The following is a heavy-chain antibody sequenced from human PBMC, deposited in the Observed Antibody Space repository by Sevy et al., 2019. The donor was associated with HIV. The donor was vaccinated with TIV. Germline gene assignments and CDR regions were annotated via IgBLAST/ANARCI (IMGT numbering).Heavy chain of an antibody. J-gene: IGHJ4*02. CDR3: ASPGSGSYYILDY. CDR2: IYHSGST. Sequence: SETLSLTCTVSGYSISSGYYWGWIRQPPGKGLEWIGSIYHSGSTYYTPSLKSRVTISVDTSKNQFSLKLSSVTAADTAVYYCASPGSGSYYILDYWGQGTLVTVSS. D-gene: IGHD3-10*01. V-gene: IGHV4-38-2*02. CDR1: GYSISSGYY.